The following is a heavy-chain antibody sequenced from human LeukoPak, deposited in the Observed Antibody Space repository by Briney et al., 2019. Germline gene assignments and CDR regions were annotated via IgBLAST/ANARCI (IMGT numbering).Heavy chain of an antibody. CDR3: AREQECSSTSCYKRAGFDP. D-gene: IGHD2-2*02. Sequence: PSETLSLNCTVSGGSISSGDYYWSWIRQPPGKGLEWIGYIYYSGSTYYNPSLKSRVTISVDTSKNQFSLKLSSVTAADTAVYYCAREQECSSTSCYKRAGFDPWGQGTLVTVSS. V-gene: IGHV4-30-4*08. J-gene: IGHJ5*02. CDR2: IYYSGST. CDR1: GGSISSGDYY.